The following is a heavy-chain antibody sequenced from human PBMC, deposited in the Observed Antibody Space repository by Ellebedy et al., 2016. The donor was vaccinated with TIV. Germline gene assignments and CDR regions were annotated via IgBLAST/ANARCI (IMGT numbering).Heavy chain of an antibody. Sequence: PGGSLRLSCAASGFTFNTYGMQWVRPAPGKGLAWVAIIWYDGGYKYYADSVKGRFTASRDNSKNTLFLQMNNLRADDTAVYYCERVACTGGNCRPYAYDSMDVWGQGTTVTVSS. D-gene: IGHD2-15*01. V-gene: IGHV3-33*01. CDR1: GFTFNTYG. CDR3: ERVACTGGNCRPYAYDSMDV. J-gene: IGHJ6*02. CDR2: IWYDGGYK.